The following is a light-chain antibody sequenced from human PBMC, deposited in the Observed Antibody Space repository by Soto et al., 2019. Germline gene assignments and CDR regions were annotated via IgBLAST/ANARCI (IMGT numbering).Light chain of an antibody. J-gene: IGKJ1*01. CDR2: DAS. CDR1: QSVSSY. CDR3: QQLSNWPRTWT. Sequence: EIVLTQSPATLSLSPGERATLSCRASQSVSSYLAWYQHKPGQAPRLLIYDASKRATGIPARFIGSGSGTDFTLTISSREREDFAVNYRQQLSNWPRTWTFGHGTKVEV. V-gene: IGKV3-11*01.